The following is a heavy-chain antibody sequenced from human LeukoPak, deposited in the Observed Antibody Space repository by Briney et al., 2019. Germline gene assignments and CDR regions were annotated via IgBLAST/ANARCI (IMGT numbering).Heavy chain of an antibody. CDR1: GFTFSSYW. CDR2: ISYDGSNK. D-gene: IGHD5-18*01. J-gene: IGHJ3*02. CDR3: AREGGYSYGFGIGDDALDI. Sequence: GGSLRLSCAASGFTFSSYWMSWVRQAPGKGLEWVAVISYDGSNKYYADSVKGRFTISRDNSKNTLYLQMNSLRAEDTAVYYCAREGGYSYGFGIGDDALDIWGQGTMVTVSS. V-gene: IGHV3-30*03.